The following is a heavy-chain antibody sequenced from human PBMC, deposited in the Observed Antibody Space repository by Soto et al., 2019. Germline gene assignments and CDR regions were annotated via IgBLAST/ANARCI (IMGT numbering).Heavy chain of an antibody. J-gene: IGHJ4*02. D-gene: IGHD4-4*01. CDR2: ISGTGGST. V-gene: IGHV3-23*01. Sequence: GGSLRLSCAASGVTFSSYSMSWFRQAPGKGLEWVSSISGTGGSTYYADSVKGRFTISRDNSKNTLYLQFNSLRADDTAVYYCAKMTTLSSDPYWGQGTLVTVSS. CDR3: AKMTTLSSDPY. CDR1: GVTFSSYS.